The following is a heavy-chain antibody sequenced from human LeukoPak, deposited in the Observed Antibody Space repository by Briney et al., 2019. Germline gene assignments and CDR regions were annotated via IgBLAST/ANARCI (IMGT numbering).Heavy chain of an antibody. CDR1: GGSLSTFY. CDR2: IYYIENI. D-gene: IGHD2-8*02. V-gene: IGHV4-59*01. J-gene: IGHJ4*02. CDR3: ARAVGASGDSHWWYFDY. Sequence: SETLSLTCTVSGGSLSTFYWSWLRQPPGKGLEWIGYIYYIENINYTPSLKRRVTISVDTSKNQFSLNLRSVTAADTAVYYCARAVGASGDSHWWYFDYWGQGALVTVSS.